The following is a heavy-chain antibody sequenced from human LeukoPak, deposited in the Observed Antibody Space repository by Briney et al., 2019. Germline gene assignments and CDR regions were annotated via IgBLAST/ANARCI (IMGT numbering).Heavy chain of an antibody. CDR1: GYTFTGYY. V-gene: IGHV1-2*02. Sequence: ASVKVSCKASGYTFTGYYMHWVRQAPGQGLEWMGWINPNSGGTNYAQKFQGRVTMTRDTFISTAYMELSRLRSDDTAVYYCASGRGYSGYDFDLTSGASPLDYWGQGTLVTVSS. CDR2: INPNSGGT. D-gene: IGHD5-12*01. J-gene: IGHJ4*02. CDR3: ASGRGYSGYDFDLTSGASPLDY.